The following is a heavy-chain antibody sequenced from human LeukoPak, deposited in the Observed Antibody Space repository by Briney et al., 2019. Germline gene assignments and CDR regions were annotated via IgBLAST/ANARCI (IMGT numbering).Heavy chain of an antibody. CDR1: GFTFSSYS. CDR2: ISSSSSYI. D-gene: IGHD4-17*01. CDR3: VRGGSGGYADSDDY. J-gene: IGHJ4*02. V-gene: IGHV3-21*04. Sequence: GGSLRLSCAASGFTFSSYSMNWVRQAPGKGLEWVSSISSSSSYIYYADSVKGRFTISTDNSKNSLYLQMNSLRAADTAVYYCVRGGSGGYADSDDYWGPGTLVTASS.